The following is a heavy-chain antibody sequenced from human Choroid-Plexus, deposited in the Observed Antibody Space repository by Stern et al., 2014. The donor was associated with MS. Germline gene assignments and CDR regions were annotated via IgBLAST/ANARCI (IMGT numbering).Heavy chain of an antibody. Sequence: VQLVESGGGVVQPGRPLRLSCVASGFTFGSCAMPWVRPAPGKGLAWVAGVSYDGSNKYYADSGKGRFTISRENSQNTLYMQMSSLRPEDTAVYYCAKDRQYLTYFFDHWGQGSLVTVSS. CDR1: GFTFGSCA. D-gene: IGHD2/OR15-2a*01. V-gene: IGHV3-30*18. CDR3: AKDRQYLTYFFDH. CDR2: VSYDGSNK. J-gene: IGHJ5*02.